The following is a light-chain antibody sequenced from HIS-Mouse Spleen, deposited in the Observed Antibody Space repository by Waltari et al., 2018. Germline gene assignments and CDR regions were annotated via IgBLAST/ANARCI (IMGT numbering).Light chain of an antibody. V-gene: IGLV3-9*01. CDR3: QVWDSSTVV. CDR2: RDS. Sequence: SYELTQPLSVSVALGQTARITCGGNNIGSKNGNWYQQKPGQAPVLVTYRDSNRPSGIPERFSGSNSGNTATLTISRAQAGDEADYYCQVWDSSTVVFGGGTKLTVL. J-gene: IGLJ2*01. CDR1: NIGSKN.